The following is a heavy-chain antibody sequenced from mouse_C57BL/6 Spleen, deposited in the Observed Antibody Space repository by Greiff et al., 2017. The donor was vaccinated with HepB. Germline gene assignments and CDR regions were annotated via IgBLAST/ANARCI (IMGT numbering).Heavy chain of an antibody. CDR3: TTGIYYGLAY. CDR1: GFNIKDDY. D-gene: IGHD2-1*01. J-gene: IGHJ3*01. Sequence: VHVKQSGAELVRPGASVKLSCTASGFNIKDDYMHWVKQRPEQGLEWIGWIDPENGDTEYASKFQGKATITADTSSNTAYLQLSSLTSEDTAVYYCTTGIYYGLAYWGQGTLVTVSA. CDR2: IDPENGDT. V-gene: IGHV14-4*01.